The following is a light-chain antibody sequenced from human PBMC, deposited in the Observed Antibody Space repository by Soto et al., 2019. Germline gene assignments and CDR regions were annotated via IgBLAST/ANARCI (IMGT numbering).Light chain of an antibody. CDR2: DAS. CDR3: QRYNSTSRT. CDR1: QNVDHW. Sequence: DIQMTQSPSTLSASVGDRVTITCRASQNVDHWVAWYQQKPGKAPKFLIYDASILQSGVPSRFSGSGSGTEFTLSISGLQPDDFATYFCQRYNSTSRTFGQGTRV. V-gene: IGKV1-5*01. J-gene: IGKJ1*01.